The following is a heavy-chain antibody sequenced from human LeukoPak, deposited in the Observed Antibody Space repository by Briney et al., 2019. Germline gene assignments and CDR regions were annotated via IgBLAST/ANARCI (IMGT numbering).Heavy chain of an antibody. CDR1: GGSFSGYY. D-gene: IGHD2-21*02. CDR2: INHSGST. CDR3: ARGRHRLSSFDH. Sequence: SETLSLTCAVYGGSFSGYYWSWIRQPPGKGLEWIGEINHSGSTNYNPSLKSRVTISVDTSKNQFSLKLSSVTAADTAVYYCARGRHRLSSFDHWGQGTLVTVSS. V-gene: IGHV4-34*01. J-gene: IGHJ4*02.